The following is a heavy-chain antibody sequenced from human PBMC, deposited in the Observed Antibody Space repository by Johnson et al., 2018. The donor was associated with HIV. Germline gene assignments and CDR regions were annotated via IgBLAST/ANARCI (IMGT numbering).Heavy chain of an antibody. J-gene: IGHJ3*01. CDR2: ISYDGSNK. V-gene: IGHV3-30-3*01. CDR3: ARGRVSMKVVDLRGGGFDF. Sequence: QVQLVESGGVVVQPGGSLRLSCAASGFTFSSYAMHWVRQAPGKGLEWVAVISYDGSNKYYADSVKGRFTISRDNSNNTLYLQMNSLRVEDTALYLCARGRVSMKVVDLRGGGFDFWGQGTKVTVSS. D-gene: IGHD3-22*01. CDR1: GFTFSSYA.